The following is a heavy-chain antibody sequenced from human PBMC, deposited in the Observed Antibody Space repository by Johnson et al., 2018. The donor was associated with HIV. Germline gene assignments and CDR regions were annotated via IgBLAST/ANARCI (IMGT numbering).Heavy chain of an antibody. CDR2: ISYDGSNK. Sequence: QVQLVESGGGVVQPGRSLRLSCAASGFTFSSYSMHWVRQAPGKGLEWVAVISYDGSNKYYADSVKGRCTVSRDNAKDSLVLQMNSLRAEDTAVYYCARGPVFDIWGQGTMVTVSS. V-gene: IGHV3-30*04. J-gene: IGHJ3*02. CDR3: ARGPVFDI. CDR1: GFTFSSYS.